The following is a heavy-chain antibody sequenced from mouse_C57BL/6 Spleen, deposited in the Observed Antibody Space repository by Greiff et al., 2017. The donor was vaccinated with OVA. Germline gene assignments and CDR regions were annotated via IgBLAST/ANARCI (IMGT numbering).Heavy chain of an antibody. Sequence: QVQLQQSGAELVKPGASVKISCKASGYAFSSYWMNWVEQRPGKGLEWIGQIYPGDGDTNYNGKFKGKATLTADKSSSTAYMQLSRLTSEDSAVYFCARQPSGYAMDYWGQGTSVTVSS. V-gene: IGHV1-80*01. CDR3: ARQPSGYAMDY. J-gene: IGHJ4*01. CDR1: GYAFSSYW. CDR2: IYPGDGDT. D-gene: IGHD3-1*01.